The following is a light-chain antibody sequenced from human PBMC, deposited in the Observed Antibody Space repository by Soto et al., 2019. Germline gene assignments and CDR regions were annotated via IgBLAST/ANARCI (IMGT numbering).Light chain of an antibody. V-gene: IGLV2-14*01. CDR1: SSDVGGYNY. CDR2: DVS. J-gene: IGLJ1*01. Sequence: ALTQTASVSGSPGQSITISCTGTSSDVGGYNYVSWYQQHPGKAPKLMIYDVSNRPSGVSNRFSGSKSGNTASLSISGLQAEDEADYYCSSYTSSSTRVFGTGTKVTVL. CDR3: SSYTSSSTRV.